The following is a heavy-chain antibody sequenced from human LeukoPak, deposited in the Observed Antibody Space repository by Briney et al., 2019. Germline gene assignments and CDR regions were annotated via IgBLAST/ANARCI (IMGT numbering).Heavy chain of an antibody. Sequence: GGSLRLSCAASGFTFSSYWMHWVRQTPGKGLVWVSRINSDGSSTSYADSVKGRFTISRDNAKNTLYLQMNSLRAEDTAVYYCARGVGYCSSTSCYWWLDPWGQGTLVTVSS. V-gene: IGHV3-74*01. CDR3: ARGVGYCSSTSCYWWLDP. D-gene: IGHD2-2*01. CDR1: GFTFSSYW. CDR2: INSDGSST. J-gene: IGHJ5*02.